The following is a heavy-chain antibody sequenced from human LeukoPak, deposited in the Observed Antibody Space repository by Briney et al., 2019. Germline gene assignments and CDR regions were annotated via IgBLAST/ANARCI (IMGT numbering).Heavy chain of an antibody. Sequence: SETLSLTCAVYGGSFSGYYWSWIRQPPGKGLEWIGEINHSGSTNYNPSLKSRVTTSVDTSKNQFSLKLSSVTAADTAVYYCARGIRVGATSWFDPWGQGTLVTVSS. CDR3: ARGIRVGATSWFDP. CDR2: INHSGST. CDR1: GGSFSGYY. D-gene: IGHD1-26*01. V-gene: IGHV4-34*01. J-gene: IGHJ5*02.